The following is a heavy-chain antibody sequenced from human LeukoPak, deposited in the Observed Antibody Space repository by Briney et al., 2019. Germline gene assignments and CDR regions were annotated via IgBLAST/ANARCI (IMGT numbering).Heavy chain of an antibody. Sequence: QSGGSLRLSCGASGFTFSNYIMSWVRQGPGRGLEWISGIRGTTGKTYYADSVKGRFSISRDNSKNTLYLQMDRLRAEDTAVYYCAKGGGETTVEVSAAGAFQYWGQGTLVTVSS. CDR1: GFTFSNYI. CDR2: IRGTTGKT. J-gene: IGHJ4*02. D-gene: IGHD4-11*01. CDR3: AKGGGETTVEVSAAGAFQY. V-gene: IGHV3-23*01.